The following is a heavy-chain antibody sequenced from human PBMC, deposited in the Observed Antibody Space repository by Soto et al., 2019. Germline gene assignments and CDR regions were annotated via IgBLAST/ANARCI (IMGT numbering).Heavy chain of an antibody. Sequence: SVKVSCQASGFTFTSSAMQWVRQARGQRLEWIGWIVVGSGNANYAQKFQERVTITRDMSTSTAYMELSSLRSEDTAVYYCAARGGYCSGGSCYSDWAYYYYMDVWGKGTTVTVSS. CDR1: GFTFTSSA. D-gene: IGHD2-15*01. CDR3: AARGGYCSGGSCYSDWAYYYYMDV. V-gene: IGHV1-58*02. CDR2: IVVGSGNA. J-gene: IGHJ6*03.